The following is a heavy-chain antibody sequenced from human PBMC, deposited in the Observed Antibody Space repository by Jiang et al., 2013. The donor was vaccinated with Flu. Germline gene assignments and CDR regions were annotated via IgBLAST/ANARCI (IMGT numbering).Heavy chain of an antibody. CDR3: TTDWQYYDSSGYYSLADV. Sequence: VQLVESGGGLVKPGGSLRLSCAASGFTFSNAWMSWVRQAPGKGLEWVGRIKSKTDGGTTDYAAPVKGRFTISRDDSKNTLYLQMNSLKTEDTAVYYCTTDWQYYDSSGYYSLADVWGQGTTVTVSS. V-gene: IGHV3-15*01. CDR2: IKSKTDGGTT. J-gene: IGHJ6*02. D-gene: IGHD3-22*01. CDR1: GFTFSNAW.